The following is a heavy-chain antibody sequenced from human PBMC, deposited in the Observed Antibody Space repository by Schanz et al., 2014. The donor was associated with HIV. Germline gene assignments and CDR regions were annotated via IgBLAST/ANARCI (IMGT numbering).Heavy chain of an antibody. CDR1: EKTFSDID. V-gene: IGHV1-2*02. D-gene: IGHD2-2*02. J-gene: IGHJ5*02. CDR2: INPNSGGT. Sequence: QVRLVQSGAEVKKPGASVTVSCKASEKTFSDIDINWVRQGPGQGLEWMGWINPNSGGTNSAQKFQGRVTMTRDTSISTAYMEMRRLRSDDTAVYYCARDVSVDCTGINNCYTRKWFDPWGQGTPVTVSS. CDR3: ARDVSVDCTGINNCYTRKWFDP.